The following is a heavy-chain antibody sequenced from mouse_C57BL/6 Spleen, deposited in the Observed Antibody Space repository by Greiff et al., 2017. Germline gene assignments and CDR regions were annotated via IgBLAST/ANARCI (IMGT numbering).Heavy chain of an antibody. J-gene: IGHJ3*01. Sequence: QVQLQQSGAELVKPGASVKISCKASGYAFSSYWMNWVKQRPGKGLEWIGQIYPGDGDTNYNGKFKGKATLTADKSSSTAYMQLSSRTSEDSAVYFCARSGADYGSPWFAYWGQGTLVTVSA. CDR1: GYAFSSYW. CDR3: ARSGADYGSPWFAY. CDR2: IYPGDGDT. D-gene: IGHD1-1*01. V-gene: IGHV1-80*01.